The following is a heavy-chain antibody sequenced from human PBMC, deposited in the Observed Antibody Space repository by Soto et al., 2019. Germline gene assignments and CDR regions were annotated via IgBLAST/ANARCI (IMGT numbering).Heavy chain of an antibody. CDR1: GGSISSGDYY. J-gene: IGHJ6*02. CDR2: IYYSGST. V-gene: IGHV4-30-4*01. CDR3: ARGDSPGEFWSGPDYGMDV. D-gene: IGHD3-3*01. Sequence: SETLSLTCTVSGGSISSGDYYWSWIRQPPGKGLEWIGYIYYSGSTYYNPSLKSRVTISVDTSKNQFSLKLSSVTAADTAVYYCARGDSPGEFWSGPDYGMDVWGQGTTFTVSS.